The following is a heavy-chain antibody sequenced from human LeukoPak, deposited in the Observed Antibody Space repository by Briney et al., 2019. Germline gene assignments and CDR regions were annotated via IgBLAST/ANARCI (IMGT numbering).Heavy chain of an antibody. CDR3: ARYCSGGSCYSGDY. V-gene: IGHV3-74*01. CDR2: INSDGSST. J-gene: IGHJ4*02. CDR1: GFTFSSYW. D-gene: IGHD2-15*01. Sequence: GGSPRLSCAASGFTFSSYWMHWVRQAPGKGLVWVSRINSDGSSTSYADSVKGRFTISRDNAKNTLYLQMNSLRAEDTAVYYCARYCSGGSCYSGDYWGQGTLVTVSS.